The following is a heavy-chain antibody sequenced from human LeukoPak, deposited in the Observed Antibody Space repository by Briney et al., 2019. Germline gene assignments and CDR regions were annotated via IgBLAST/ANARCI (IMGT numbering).Heavy chain of an antibody. CDR3: ATGVAAAGTQKNHNWFDP. D-gene: IGHD6-13*01. V-gene: IGHV1-24*01. CDR2: FDPEDGET. CDR1: GYTLTELS. J-gene: IGHJ5*02. Sequence: ASVKVSCKVSGYTLTELSMHWVRQAPGKGLEWMGGFDPEDGETIYAQKFQGRVTMTEDTSTDTAYMELSSLRSEDTAVYYCATGVAAAGTQKNHNWFDPWGQGTLVTVSS.